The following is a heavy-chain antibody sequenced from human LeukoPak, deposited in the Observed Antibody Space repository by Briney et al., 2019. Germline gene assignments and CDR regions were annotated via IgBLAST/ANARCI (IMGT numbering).Heavy chain of an antibody. V-gene: IGHV3-20*04. Sequence: GGSLRLSCATSGFTFVDYGLSWVRRAPGKGLEWLCAINYNGAITDYADSVKGRFTISRDNAKNSLYLRMDSLRAEDTALYYCARDRLGLPLSVSHFGLWGQGTLVTVSS. CDR1: GFTFVDYG. CDR3: ARDRLGLPLSVSHFGL. CDR2: INYNGAIT. D-gene: IGHD3-3*02. J-gene: IGHJ4*02.